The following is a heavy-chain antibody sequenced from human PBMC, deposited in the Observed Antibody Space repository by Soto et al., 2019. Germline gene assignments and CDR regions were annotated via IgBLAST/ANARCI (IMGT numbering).Heavy chain of an antibody. V-gene: IGHV3-53*01. Sequence: PGGSLRLSCAASGFTVSSNYMSWVRQAPGEGLEWVSVIYSGGSTYYADSVKGRFTISRDNSKNTLYLQMNSLRAEDTAVYYCARGSDTAMVCDYWGQGTLVTVSS. CDR1: GFTVSSNY. D-gene: IGHD5-18*01. J-gene: IGHJ4*02. CDR2: IYSGGST. CDR3: ARGSDTAMVCDY.